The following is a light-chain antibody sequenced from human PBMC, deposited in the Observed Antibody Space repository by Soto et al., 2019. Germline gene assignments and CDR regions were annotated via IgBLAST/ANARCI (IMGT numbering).Light chain of an antibody. Sequence: EIVFTQSPATLSLSPGERATLSCTASQSINTYLAWFQQKPGQAPRLLISDASNRATGIPARFSGSGSGTDFTLTINSLEPEDFAVYYCQQRRDWPLSFGEGTKLEIK. CDR2: DAS. V-gene: IGKV3-11*01. J-gene: IGKJ4*01. CDR3: QQRRDWPLS. CDR1: QSINTY.